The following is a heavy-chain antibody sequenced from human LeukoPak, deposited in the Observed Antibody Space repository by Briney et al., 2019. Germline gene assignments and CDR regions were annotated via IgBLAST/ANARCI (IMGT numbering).Heavy chain of an antibody. Sequence: PGGSLRLSCAASGFTFSSYAMSWVRQAPGKGLEWVSAISGSDGSTYYADSVKGRVTISRDNSKNTLYLQMNSLRAEDTAVYYSAREYDYSNHDLNYYYYYGMDVWGQGTTVTVSS. V-gene: IGHV3-23*01. CDR3: AREYDYSNHDLNYYYYYGMDV. J-gene: IGHJ6*02. CDR2: ISGSDGST. D-gene: IGHD4-11*01. CDR1: GFTFSSYA.